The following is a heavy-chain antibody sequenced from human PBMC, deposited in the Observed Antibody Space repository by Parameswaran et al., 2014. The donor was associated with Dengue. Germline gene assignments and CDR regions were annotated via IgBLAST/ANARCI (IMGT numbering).Heavy chain of an antibody. CDR2: IWYDGSNK. Sequence: WIRQPPGKGLEWVAVIWYDGSNKYYADSVKGRFTISRDNSKNTLYLQMNSLRAEDTAVYYCARDARIKYSYGNYYYGMDVWGQGTTVTVSS. CDR3: ARDARIKYSYGNYYYGMDV. J-gene: IGHJ6*02. V-gene: IGHV3-33*01. D-gene: IGHD5-18*01.